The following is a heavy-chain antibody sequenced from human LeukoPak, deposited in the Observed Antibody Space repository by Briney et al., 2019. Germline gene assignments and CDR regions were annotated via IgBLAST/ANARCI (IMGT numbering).Heavy chain of an antibody. CDR1: GYTFTSYG. Sequence: ASVKVSCKASGYTFTSYGISWVRQAPGQGLEWMGWISAYNGNTNYAQKLQGRVTMTTDTSTSTAYMELRSLRFDDTAVYYCARERRWLQFGYGARYAFDIWGQGTMVTVSS. J-gene: IGHJ3*02. D-gene: IGHD5-24*01. V-gene: IGHV1-18*01. CDR2: ISAYNGNT. CDR3: ARERRWLQFGYGARYAFDI.